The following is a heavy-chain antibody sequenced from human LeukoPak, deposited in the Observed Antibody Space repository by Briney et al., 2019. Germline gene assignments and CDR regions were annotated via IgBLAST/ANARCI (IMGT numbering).Heavy chain of an antibody. J-gene: IGHJ3*02. CDR3: ARGSAPSIVATISPDDAFDI. CDR2: ISYDGSNK. V-gene: IGHV3-30*04. Sequence: GGSLRLSCAASGFTFSSYAMRWVRQAPGKGLEWVAVISYDGSNKYYADSVKGRFTISRDNSKNTLYLQMNSLRAEDTAVYYCARGSAPSIVATISPDDAFDIWGQGTMVTVSS. CDR1: GFTFSSYA. D-gene: IGHD5-12*01.